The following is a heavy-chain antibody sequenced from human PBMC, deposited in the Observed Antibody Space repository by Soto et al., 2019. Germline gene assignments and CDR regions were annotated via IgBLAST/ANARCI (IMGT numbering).Heavy chain of an antibody. J-gene: IGHJ5*02. CDR2: ISGSGGST. CDR1: GFTFSSYA. V-gene: IGHV3-23*01. D-gene: IGHD2-2*02. CDR3: ARVVPAAINWFDP. Sequence: PGGSLRLSCAASGFTFSSYAMGWVRQAPGKGLEWVSAISGSGGSTYYADSVKGRFTISRNNSKNTLYLQMNSLRAEDTAVYYCARVVPAAINWFDPWGQGTLVTVSS.